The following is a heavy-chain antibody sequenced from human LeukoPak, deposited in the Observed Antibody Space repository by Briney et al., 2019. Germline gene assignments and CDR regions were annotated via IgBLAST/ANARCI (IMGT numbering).Heavy chain of an antibody. V-gene: IGHV1-2*02. CDR1: GYTFTGYY. Sequence: GASVKVSCKASGYTFTGYYMHWVRQAPGQGLEWMGWINPNSGGTNYAQKFQGRVTMTRDTSISTAYMELSRLRSDDTAVYYCARVWRGIAARPGDYWGQGTLVTVSS. CDR2: INPNSGGT. CDR3: ARVWRGIAARPGDY. D-gene: IGHD6-6*01. J-gene: IGHJ4*02.